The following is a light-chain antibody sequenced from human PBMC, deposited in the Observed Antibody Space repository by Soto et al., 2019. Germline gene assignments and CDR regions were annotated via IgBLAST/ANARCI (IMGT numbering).Light chain of an antibody. CDR2: DVS. J-gene: IGLJ1*01. CDR1: SSDIGSYTY. V-gene: IGLV2-11*01. CDR3: CSFAGPQSFEV. Sequence: SVLTQPRSVSGSPGQSVTISCTGTSSDIGSYTYVSWYQQHPGKAPKVIIYDVSERPSGVPDRFSGSKSGNTASLTISGLQPEDEADYYCCSFAGPQSFEVFGEGTKVTVL.